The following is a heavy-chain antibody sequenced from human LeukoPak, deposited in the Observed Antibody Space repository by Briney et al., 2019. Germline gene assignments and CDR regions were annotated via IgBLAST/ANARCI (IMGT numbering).Heavy chain of an antibody. V-gene: IGHV3-21*01. CDR3: ASGFDSRFFDK. D-gene: IGHD3-22*01. J-gene: IGHJ4*02. Sequence: PGGSLRLSCAASGFTFSSYSMNWVRQAPGKGLEWVSSITSSSSYIYYRDSVKGRFTISRDNAKNSLYLQMNSLRAEDTAVYYCASGFDSRFFDKWGQGTLVTVSS. CDR2: ITSSSSYI. CDR1: GFTFSSYS.